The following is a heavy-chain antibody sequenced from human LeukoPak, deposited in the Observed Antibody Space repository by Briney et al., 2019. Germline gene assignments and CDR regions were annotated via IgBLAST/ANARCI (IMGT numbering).Heavy chain of an antibody. CDR3: ARWDPWNDRMIDY. V-gene: IGHV4-39*07. CDR1: GGSISSSSYY. Sequence: SETLSLTCTVSGGSISSSSYYWGWIRQPPGKGLEWIGSIYYSGSTNYNPSLKSRVTISVDTSKNQFSLKLSSVTAADTAVYYCARWDPWNDRMIDYWGQGTLVTVSS. D-gene: IGHD1-1*01. J-gene: IGHJ4*02. CDR2: IYYSGST.